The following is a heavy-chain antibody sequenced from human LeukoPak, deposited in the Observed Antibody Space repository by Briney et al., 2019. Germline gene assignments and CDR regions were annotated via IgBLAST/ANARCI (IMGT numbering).Heavy chain of an antibody. Sequence: GGSLRLSCAASGFTFSSYWMSWVRQAPGKGLEWVANIKQDGSEKYYVDSVKGRFTISRDNSKNTLYLQMNSLRAEDTAVYYCAKDRGSLGVTTGYYYYGMDVWGQGTTVTVSS. CDR2: IKQDGSEK. D-gene: IGHD4-17*01. CDR3: AKDRGSLGVTTGYYYYGMDV. CDR1: GFTFSSYW. J-gene: IGHJ6*02. V-gene: IGHV3-7*01.